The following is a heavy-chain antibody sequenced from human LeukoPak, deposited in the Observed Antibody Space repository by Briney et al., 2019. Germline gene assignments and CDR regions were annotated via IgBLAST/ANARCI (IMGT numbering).Heavy chain of an antibody. D-gene: IGHD2-2*01. CDR1: GFTFSSYD. CDR2: IRYDGSNK. CDR3: AKVPVGYCSSTTSWFMDV. Sequence: PGGSLRLFCTAPGFTFSSYDMHWVRQAPGKGLEWVAFIRYDGSNKYYADSVKGRFTISRDNSKNTLYLQMNSLRAEDTAVYYCAKVPVGYCSSTTSWFMDVWGQGTTVTVSS. J-gene: IGHJ6*02. V-gene: IGHV3-30*02.